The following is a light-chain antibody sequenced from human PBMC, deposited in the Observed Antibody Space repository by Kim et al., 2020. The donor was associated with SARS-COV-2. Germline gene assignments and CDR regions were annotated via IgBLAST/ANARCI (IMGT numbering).Light chain of an antibody. J-gene: IGKJ4*01. CDR1: QSVSSN. V-gene: IGKV3-15*01. CDR3: QQYNNWPPAHT. CDR2: GAS. Sequence: EIVMTQSPATLSVSPGERATLSCRASQSVSSNLAWYQQQPGQAPRLLIYGASTRATGIPARFSGSGSGTEFTLTISSLQSEDFAVYYCQQYNNWPPAHTFGGGTKVDIK.